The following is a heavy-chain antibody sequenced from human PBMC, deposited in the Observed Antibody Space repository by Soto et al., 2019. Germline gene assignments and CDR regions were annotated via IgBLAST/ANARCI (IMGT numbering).Heavy chain of an antibody. D-gene: IGHD6-13*01. Sequence: ASVKVSWKASGFTFTRYYMHWVRQAPGQGLEWMGIINPSGDSTTYAQKFQGRVTMSRDTSTSTVYMELSSLRSGDTAVYYCARSHSYRTSWYDYWGQGTLVTVSS. CDR1: GFTFTRYY. CDR3: ARSHSYRTSWYDY. J-gene: IGHJ4*02. CDR2: INPSGDST. V-gene: IGHV1-46*01.